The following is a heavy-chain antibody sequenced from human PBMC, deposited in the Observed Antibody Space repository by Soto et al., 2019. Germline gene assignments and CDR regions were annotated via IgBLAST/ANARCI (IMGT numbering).Heavy chain of an antibody. CDR1: GFPFNTSD. CDR2: ISYNGRDI. Sequence: EAQLVGSGGKVVQPGGSVSLSCVASGFPFNTSDMKWVRQAPGKGLEWISHISYNGRDIKYADSVKGRFTISRDNVNNSLHLHMTSLRVEDTGLYYCARHVESAYREYDSDWSAPWGQGTPVTVSS. J-gene: IGHJ5*02. V-gene: IGHV3-48*03. D-gene: IGHD3-16*01. CDR3: ARHVESAYREYDSDWSAP.